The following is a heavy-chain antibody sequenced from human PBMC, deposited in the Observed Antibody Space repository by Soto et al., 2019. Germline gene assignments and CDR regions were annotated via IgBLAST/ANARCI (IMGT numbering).Heavy chain of an antibody. CDR2: IYHSGST. CDR3: ARHAGYYDVLTGYSTYYFDY. CDR1: GGSISSGGYS. J-gene: IGHJ4*02. D-gene: IGHD3-9*01. V-gene: IGHV4-30-2*01. Sequence: PSETLSLTCAVSGGSISSGGYSWSWIRQPPGKGLEWIGYIYHSGSTYYNPSLKSRVTISVDRSKNQFSLKLSSVTAADTAIYYCARHAGYYDVLTGYSTYYFDYWGQGALVTVSS.